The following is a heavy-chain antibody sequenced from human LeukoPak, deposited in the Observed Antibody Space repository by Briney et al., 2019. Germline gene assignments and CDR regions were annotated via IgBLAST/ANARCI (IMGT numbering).Heavy chain of an antibody. CDR3: ARGAMVRGVNGGAFDI. CDR1: GYTFSSYY. D-gene: IGHD3-10*01. CDR2: INPNSGGT. V-gene: IGHV1-2*02. J-gene: IGHJ3*02. Sequence: ASVKVSCTASGYTFSSYYMHWVRQAPGQGLEWMGWINPNSGGTNYAQKFQGRVTMTRDTSISTAYMELSRLRSDDTAVYYCARGAMVRGVNGGAFDIWGQGTMVTVSS.